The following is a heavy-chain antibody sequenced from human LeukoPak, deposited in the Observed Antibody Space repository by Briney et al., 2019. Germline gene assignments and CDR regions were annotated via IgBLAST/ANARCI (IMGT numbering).Heavy chain of an antibody. D-gene: IGHD3-22*01. J-gene: IGHJ4*02. Sequence: GGSLRLPCAASGFTFSSYSMNWVRQAPGKGLELVSYISSSSSTIYYADSVKGRFTISRDNAKNSLYLQMNSLRAEDTAVYYCARGFHRRLYDSSAYYSYWGQGTLVTVSS. CDR1: GFTFSSYS. V-gene: IGHV3-48*01. CDR2: ISSSSSTI. CDR3: ARGFHRRLYDSSAYYSY.